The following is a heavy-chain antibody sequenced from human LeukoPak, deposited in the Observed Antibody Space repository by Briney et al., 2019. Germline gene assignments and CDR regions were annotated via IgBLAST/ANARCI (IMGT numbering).Heavy chain of an antibody. J-gene: IGHJ4*02. CDR3: ARRSIAARPFDY. CDR2: INHSGST. V-gene: IGHV4-34*01. CDR1: VGSFSGYY. D-gene: IGHD6-6*01. Sequence: SETLSLTCAVYVGSFSGYYWSWIRQPPGKGREWIGEINHSGSTNYNPSLKSRVTISVDTSKNQFPLKLSSVTAADTAVYYCARRSIAARPFDYWGQGTLVTVSS.